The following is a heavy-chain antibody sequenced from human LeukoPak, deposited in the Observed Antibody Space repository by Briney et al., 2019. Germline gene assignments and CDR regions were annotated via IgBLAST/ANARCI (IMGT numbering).Heavy chain of an antibody. Sequence: PGGSLRLPCAASGFTFSNAWMSWVRQAPGKGLEWVGRIKSKTDGGTTDYAAPVKGRFTISRDDSKNTLYLQMNSLKTEDTAVYYCTTDTTTADDAFDIWGQGTMVTVSS. V-gene: IGHV3-15*01. CDR3: TTDTTTADDAFDI. D-gene: IGHD1-1*01. J-gene: IGHJ3*02. CDR2: IKSKTDGGTT. CDR1: GFTFSNAW.